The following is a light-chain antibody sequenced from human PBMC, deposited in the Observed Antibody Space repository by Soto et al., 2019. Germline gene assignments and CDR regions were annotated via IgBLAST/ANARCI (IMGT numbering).Light chain of an antibody. J-gene: IGKJ5*01. CDR2: GAS. CDR1: QSVSSSY. Sequence: EIVLTQSPGTLSLSPGERATLSCRASQSVSSSYLAWYQQKPGQAPRLLIYGASSRATGIPDRFSGSGSGTDFTLTISSLEPEDFAVYYRQQYGSSSITFGQGTRLEIK. CDR3: QQYGSSSIT. V-gene: IGKV3-20*01.